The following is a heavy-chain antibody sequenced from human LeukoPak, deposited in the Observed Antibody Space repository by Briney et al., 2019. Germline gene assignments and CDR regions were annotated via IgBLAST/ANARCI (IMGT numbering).Heavy chain of an antibody. CDR3: ARVYYDSSGYYALYYFDY. V-gene: IGHV4-39*01. D-gene: IGHD3-22*01. CDR1: GGSISSSSYY. J-gene: IGHJ4*02. CDR2: ISYSGSP. Sequence: PSETLSLTCTVSGGSISSSSYYWGWIRQPQGKGLELFGIISYSGSPYYNPSSKNPLTRSVDTSKIQFSLKLSSVTAADTAVYDRARVYYDSSGYYALYYFDYWGQGTLVTVSS.